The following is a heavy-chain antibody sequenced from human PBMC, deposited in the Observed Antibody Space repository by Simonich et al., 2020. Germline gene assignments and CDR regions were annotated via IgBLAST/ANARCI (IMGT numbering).Heavy chain of an antibody. Sequence: EVQLVESGGGLVQPGGSLRLSCAPSGFTFSSYWRSWVRQAPGKGLEWVANLKQDGSEKYYVDSVKGRFTISRDNAKNSLYLQMNSLRAEDTAVYYCARDGLGTAYYYYMDVWGKGTTVTVSS. D-gene: IGHD7-27*01. CDR3: ARDGLGTAYYYYMDV. CDR1: GFTFSSYW. CDR2: LKQDGSEK. J-gene: IGHJ6*03. V-gene: IGHV3-7*01.